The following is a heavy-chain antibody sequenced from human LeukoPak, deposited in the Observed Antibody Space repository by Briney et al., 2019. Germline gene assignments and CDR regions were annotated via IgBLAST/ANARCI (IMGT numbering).Heavy chain of an antibody. V-gene: IGHV3-23*01. CDR2: ISNSGDAT. J-gene: IGHJ4*02. CDR1: GFTFSNYA. D-gene: IGHD3-22*01. Sequence: PGGSLRLSCAASGFTFSNYAMSWVRQAPGKGLEWVSTISNSGDATYYADSVKGRFTISRDNSKNTLYVQVNSLGTEDTAAYYCAKGSYYDSSGSFYFDYWGQGTLVTVS. CDR3: AKGSYYDSSGSFYFDY.